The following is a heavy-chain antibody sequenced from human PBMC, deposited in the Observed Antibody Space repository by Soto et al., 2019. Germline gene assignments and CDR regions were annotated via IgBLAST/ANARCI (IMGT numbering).Heavy chain of an antibody. D-gene: IGHD2-21*01. Sequence: SVTNSHTYVVFDGKIRDYFWRWILKQKGMALEWIGEINHLGSINYNPSLKSRVTMSVDTSKNQFSLTLNSVTAADTATYYCARGGISHWAYFYYMDVWDRGTTVTVSS. CDR3: ARGGISHWAYFYYMDV. CDR2: INHLGSI. J-gene: IGHJ6*03. CDR1: DGKIRDYF. V-gene: IGHV4-34*01.